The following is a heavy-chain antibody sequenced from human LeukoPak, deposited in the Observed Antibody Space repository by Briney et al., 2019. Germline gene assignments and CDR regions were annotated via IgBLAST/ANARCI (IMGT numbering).Heavy chain of an antibody. J-gene: IGHJ6*02. V-gene: IGHV3-53*01. Sequence: GGSLRLSCAASGFTFSSYAMSWVRQAPGKGLEWVSVIYSGGSTYYADSVKGRFTISRDNSKNTLYLQMNSLRAEDTAVYYCARALRFLEWLDPEQKGYYGMDVWGQGTTVTVSS. CDR3: ARALRFLEWLDPEQKGYYGMDV. CDR2: IYSGGST. D-gene: IGHD3-3*01. CDR1: GFTFSSYA.